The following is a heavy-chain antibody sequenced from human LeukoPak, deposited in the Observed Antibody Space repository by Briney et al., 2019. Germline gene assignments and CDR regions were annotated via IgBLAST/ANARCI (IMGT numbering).Heavy chain of an antibody. Sequence: SQTLSLTCAISGDSVSSNSAAWGWIKQSPSRGLEWLGMTYYRSKWYNEYAVSVKSRITINPDTSKNQFSLQLNSVTPEDTAMYYCARDVGARPRVFDYWGQGVLVTVSS. D-gene: IGHD1-26*01. CDR3: ARDVGARPRVFDY. CDR1: GDSVSSNSAA. CDR2: TYYRSKWYN. V-gene: IGHV6-1*01. J-gene: IGHJ4*02.